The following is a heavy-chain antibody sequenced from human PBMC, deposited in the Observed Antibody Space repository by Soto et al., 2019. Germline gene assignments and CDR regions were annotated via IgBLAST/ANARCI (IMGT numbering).Heavy chain of an antibody. CDR2: INAGNGNT. Sequence: GASVKVSCKASGYTFTSYAMDWVRQAPGQRLEWMGWINAGNGNTKYSQKFQGRVTMTRDTSTSTVYMELSSLRSEDTAVYYCAREDITMVRGVITENWFDPWGQGTLVTVSS. V-gene: IGHV1-3*01. J-gene: IGHJ5*02. CDR1: GYTFTSYA. D-gene: IGHD3-10*01. CDR3: AREDITMVRGVITENWFDP.